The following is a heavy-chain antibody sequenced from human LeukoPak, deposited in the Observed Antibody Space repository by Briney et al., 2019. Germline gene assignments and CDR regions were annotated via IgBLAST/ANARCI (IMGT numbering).Heavy chain of an antibody. CDR3: ARERNDGAKAIEDWYFDL. V-gene: IGHV4-38-2*02. D-gene: IGHD4/OR15-4a*01. CDR2: IYHSGST. Sequence: SETLSLTCTVSGYSISSGYYWGWIRQPPGKGLEWIGSIYHSGSTYYNPSLKSRVTISVDRSKNQFSLKLSSVTAADTAMYYCARERNDGAKAIEDWYFDLWGRGTLVTVSS. J-gene: IGHJ2*01. CDR1: GYSISSGYY.